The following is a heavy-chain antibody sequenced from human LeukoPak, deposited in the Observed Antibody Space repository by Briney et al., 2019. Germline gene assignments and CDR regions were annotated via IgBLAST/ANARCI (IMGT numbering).Heavy chain of an antibody. V-gene: IGHV3-21*01. CDR2: ISSSSSYI. J-gene: IGHJ5*02. CDR3: ARVGFRDYYDSSGSPNWFDP. D-gene: IGHD3-22*01. Sequence: PGGSLRLSCAASGFTFSSYSMNWVRQAPGKGLEWVSSISSSSSYIYYADSVKGRFTISRDNAKNSLFLQMNSLRAEDTAVYYCARVGFRDYYDSSGSPNWFDPWGQGTLVTVSS. CDR1: GFTFSSYS.